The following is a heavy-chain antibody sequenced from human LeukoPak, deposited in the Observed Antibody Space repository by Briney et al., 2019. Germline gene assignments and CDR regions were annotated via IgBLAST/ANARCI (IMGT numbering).Heavy chain of an antibody. CDR3: AKRADGYKFDY. CDR2: ISGGGGNT. D-gene: IGHD5-24*01. J-gene: IGHJ4*02. Sequence: PGGSLRLSCAASGFTFSNAWMNWVRQAPGKGLEWVSTISGGGGNTYYADSVTGRFTISRDISKNTLYLQMNSLRAEDTAVYYCAKRADGYKFDYWGQGTLVTVSS. CDR1: GFTFSNAW. V-gene: IGHV3-23*01.